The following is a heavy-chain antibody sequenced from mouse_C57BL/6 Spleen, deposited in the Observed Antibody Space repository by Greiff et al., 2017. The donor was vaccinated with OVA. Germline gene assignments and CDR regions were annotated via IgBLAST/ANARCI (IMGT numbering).Heavy chain of an antibody. J-gene: IGHJ1*03. CDR3: ARYYYGSSDWYFDV. Sequence: QVHVKQSGAELVKPGASVKISCKASGYAFSSYWMNWVKQRPGKGLEWIGQIYPGDGDTNYNGKFKGKATLTADKSSSTAYMQLSSLTSEDSAVYVGARYYYGSSDWYFDVWGTGTTVTVSS. V-gene: IGHV1-80*01. CDR1: GYAFSSYW. D-gene: IGHD1-1*01. CDR2: IYPGDGDT.